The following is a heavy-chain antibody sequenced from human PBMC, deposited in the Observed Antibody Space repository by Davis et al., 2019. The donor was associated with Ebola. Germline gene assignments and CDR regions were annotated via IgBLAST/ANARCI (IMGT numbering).Heavy chain of an antibody. V-gene: IGHV3-49*04. CDR2: IRSKAYGGTT. Sequence: GESLKISCTASGFTFDDDAVSWVRQAPGKGLEWVGFIRSKAYGGTTESAAAVRGRFTISRDDSKSIGYLEMNSLKAEDTAVYYCTRARVEDGDRPLYYYGMDVWGQGTTVTVS. CDR1: GFTFDDDA. J-gene: IGHJ6*02. D-gene: IGHD4-17*01. CDR3: TRARVEDGDRPLYYYGMDV.